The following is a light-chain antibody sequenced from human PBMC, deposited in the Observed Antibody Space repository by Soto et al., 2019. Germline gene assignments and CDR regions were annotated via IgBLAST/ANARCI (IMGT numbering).Light chain of an antibody. CDR2: GAS. CDR1: QSVSTRY. Sequence: ESMLTQSPGTLSLSPGERATLSCRASQSVSTRYLAWYQQKPGQAPRLLIYGASIRAAGIPDRFSGSGSGTDFTLTISRLEPEDFAVYYCHQFGGSPLAFTLGQGTKL. J-gene: IGKJ2*01. V-gene: IGKV3-20*01. CDR3: HQFGGSPLAFT.